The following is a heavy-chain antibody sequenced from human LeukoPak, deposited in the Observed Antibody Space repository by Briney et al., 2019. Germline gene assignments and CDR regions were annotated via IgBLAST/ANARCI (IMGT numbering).Heavy chain of an antibody. CDR1: GFTFSSYA. D-gene: IGHD3-3*01. CDR2: ISGSGGST. Sequence: GGSLRLSCAASGFTFSSYAMSWVRQAPGKGLEWVSAISGSGGSTYYADSVKGRFTTSRDNSKNTLYLQMNSLRAEDTAVYYCATERTYYDFWSGYPKGSWFDPWGQGTLVTVSS. J-gene: IGHJ5*02. CDR3: ATERTYYDFWSGYPKGSWFDP. V-gene: IGHV3-23*01.